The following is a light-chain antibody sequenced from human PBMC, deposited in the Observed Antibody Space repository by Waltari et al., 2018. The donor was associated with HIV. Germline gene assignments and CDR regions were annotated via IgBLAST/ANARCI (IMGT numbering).Light chain of an antibody. CDR2: SNN. J-gene: IGLJ3*02. CDR1: SSKIGSNT. Sequence: QSVLTPPPSASGPPGQRVTISCYGSSSKIGSNTLNWYQQLPGTAPKLLIYSNNPRPSGVPDRFSGSKSGTSASLASSGLQSEDEADYYCAAWHDSLNGSWVFGGGTKLTVL. CDR3: AAWHDSLNGSWV. V-gene: IGLV1-44*01.